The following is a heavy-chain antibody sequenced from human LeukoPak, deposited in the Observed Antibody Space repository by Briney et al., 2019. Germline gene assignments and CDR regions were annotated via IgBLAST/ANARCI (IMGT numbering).Heavy chain of an antibody. CDR1: GFTFSSYA. CDR2: IKQDGSEK. D-gene: IGHD3-10*01. CDR3: ARRDYGSGSRHFDY. Sequence: GGSLRLSCAASGFTFSSYAMSWVRQAPGKGLEWVANIKQDGSEKYYVDSVKGRFTISRDNAKNSLYLQMNSLRAEDTAVYYCARRDYGSGSRHFDYWGQGTLVTVSS. V-gene: IGHV3-7*01. J-gene: IGHJ4*02.